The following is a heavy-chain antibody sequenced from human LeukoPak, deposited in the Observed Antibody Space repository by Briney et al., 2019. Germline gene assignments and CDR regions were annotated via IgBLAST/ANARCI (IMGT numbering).Heavy chain of an antibody. D-gene: IGHD2-2*01. J-gene: IGHJ3*02. CDR2: ISAYNGNT. CDR1: GYTFTSYG. CDR3: ARVCSTSCLNI. Sequence: ASVKVSCKASGYTFTSYGISWVRQAPGQGLEWMGWISAYNGNTNYAQKLQGRVTITADESTSTAYMELSSLRSEDTAVYYCARVCSTSCLNIWGQGTMVTVSS. V-gene: IGHV1-18*01.